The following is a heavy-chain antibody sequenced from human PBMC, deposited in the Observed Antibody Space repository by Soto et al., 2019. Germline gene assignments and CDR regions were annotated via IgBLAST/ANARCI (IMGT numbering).Heavy chain of an antibody. CDR3: ARAPIGGVRGYMNY. CDR2: IWYDGSNK. V-gene: IGHV3-33*01. D-gene: IGHD5-12*01. CDR1: GFTFSSYG. Sequence: GGSLRLSCAASGFTFSSYGMHWVRQAPGKGLEWVAVIWYDGSNKYYADSVKGRFTISRDNSKNTLYLQMNSLRAEDTAVYYCARAPIGGVRGYMNYWGQGTLVTVSS. J-gene: IGHJ4*02.